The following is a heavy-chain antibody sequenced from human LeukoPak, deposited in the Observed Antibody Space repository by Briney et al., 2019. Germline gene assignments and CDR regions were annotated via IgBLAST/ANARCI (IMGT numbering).Heavy chain of an antibody. V-gene: IGHV4-59*12. Sequence: SETLPLTCTVSGGSISSYYWSWIRQPPGKGLEWIGYIYYSGTTNYNPSLKSRVTISVDTSKNQFSLKLSSVTAADTAVYYCARERVGATDVDYWGQGTLVTVSS. CDR1: GGSISSYY. CDR3: ARERVGATDVDY. CDR2: IYYSGTT. D-gene: IGHD1-26*01. J-gene: IGHJ4*02.